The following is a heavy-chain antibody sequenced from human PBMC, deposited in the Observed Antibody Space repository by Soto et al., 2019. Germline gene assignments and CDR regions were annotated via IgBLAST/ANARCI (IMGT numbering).Heavy chain of an antibody. Sequence: GGSLRLSCAASGFTFSSYGMHWVRQAPGKGLEWVAVISYDGSNKYYADSVKGRFTISRDNSKNTLYLQMNSLRAEDTAVYCCADTYVSSCYSPFYYYGIDVWGQGTTVTVSS. J-gene: IGHJ6*02. CDR2: ISYDGSNK. CDR1: GFTFSSYG. V-gene: IGHV3-30*03. D-gene: IGHD3-22*01. CDR3: ADTYVSSCYSPFYYYGIDV.